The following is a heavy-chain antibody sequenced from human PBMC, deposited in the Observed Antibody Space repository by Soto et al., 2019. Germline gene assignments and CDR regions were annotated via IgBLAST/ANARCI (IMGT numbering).Heavy chain of an antibody. V-gene: IGHV3-21*06. J-gene: IGHJ4*02. CDR2: ISSSSSYI. CDR3: ARDIGEMSAV. Sequence: GGSLRLSCPGSGFTFRSSTMTWVRQGPGKGLEWVSSISSSSSYIYFADSLKGRFTISRDNAKNSLYLQMNSLRAEDTAVYYCARDIGEMSAVWGQGTQVTVSS. D-gene: IGHD3-10*01. CDR1: GFTFRSST.